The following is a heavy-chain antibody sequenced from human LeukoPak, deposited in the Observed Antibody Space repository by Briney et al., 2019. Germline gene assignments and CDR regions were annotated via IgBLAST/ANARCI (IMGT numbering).Heavy chain of an antibody. V-gene: IGHV4-59*08. J-gene: IGHJ4*02. Sequence: PSETLSLTCTVSGGSISSYYWSWIRQPPGKGLEWIGYIYYSGSTNYNPSLKSRVTISVDTSKNQFSLKLSSVTAADTAVYYCAREDYGDYLAWFDYWGQGTLVTVSS. CDR1: GGSISSYY. D-gene: IGHD4-17*01. CDR2: IYYSGST. CDR3: AREDYGDYLAWFDY.